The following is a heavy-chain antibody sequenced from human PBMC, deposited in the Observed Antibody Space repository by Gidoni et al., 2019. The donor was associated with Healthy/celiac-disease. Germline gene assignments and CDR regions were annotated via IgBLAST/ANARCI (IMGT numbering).Heavy chain of an antibody. Sequence: QVQLVESGGGVVQPGRSLKLSCAASGFPFSSSGMHWVRQAPGKGLEWLAVISYDESNKYYADSVKGRFTISRDNSKNTLYLQMNSLRAEDTAVYYCAKSAVAARLGGWFDPWGQGTLVTVSS. V-gene: IGHV3-30*18. J-gene: IGHJ5*02. CDR1: GFPFSSSG. CDR3: AKSAVAARLGGWFDP. CDR2: ISYDESNK. D-gene: IGHD6-6*01.